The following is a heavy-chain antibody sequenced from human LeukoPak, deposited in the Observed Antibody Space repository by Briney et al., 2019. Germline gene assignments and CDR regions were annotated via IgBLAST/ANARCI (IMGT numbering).Heavy chain of an antibody. J-gene: IGHJ6*03. V-gene: IGHV4-38-2*02. D-gene: IGHD6-13*01. Sequence: SETLSLTCTVSGYSISSGYYWGWIRQPPGKGLEWIGSINHSGSTNYNPSLKSRVTISLDTSKNQFSLKLSSLTAADTAVYYCAKDGSSSWYVESPYYYYYMDVWGKGTTVTISS. CDR3: AKDGSSSWYVESPYYYYYMDV. CDR2: INHSGST. CDR1: GYSISSGYY.